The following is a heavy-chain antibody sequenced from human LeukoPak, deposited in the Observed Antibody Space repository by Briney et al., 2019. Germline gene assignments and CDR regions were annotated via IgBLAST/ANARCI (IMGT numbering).Heavy chain of an antibody. CDR3: AREHKTGQFFDY. CDR2: ISTSDSSI. D-gene: IGHD1-1*01. Sequence: KSGGSLRLSCAASGFTFSSYEMNWVRQAPGKGLEWVSYISTSDSSIYYADSVKGRFTISTDNAKNSLYLQMNSLRVEDTAVYYCAREHKTGQFFDYWGQGTLVTVSS. V-gene: IGHV3-48*03. CDR1: GFTFSSYE. J-gene: IGHJ4*02.